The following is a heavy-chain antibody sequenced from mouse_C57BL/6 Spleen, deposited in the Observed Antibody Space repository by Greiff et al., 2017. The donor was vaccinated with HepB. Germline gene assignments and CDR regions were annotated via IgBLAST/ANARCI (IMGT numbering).Heavy chain of an antibody. Sequence: VQLQQSGAELVKPGASVKLSCTASGFNIKDYSLHWVKQRPEQGLEWIGRIDPEDGETKYAPKFQGKATITADTSSNTAYLQLSSLTSEDTAVYYCARSYDSNYYFDYWGQGTTLTVSS. CDR2: IDPEDGET. CDR1: GFNIKDYS. CDR3: ARSYDSNYYFDY. D-gene: IGHD2-5*01. J-gene: IGHJ2*01. V-gene: IGHV14-2*01.